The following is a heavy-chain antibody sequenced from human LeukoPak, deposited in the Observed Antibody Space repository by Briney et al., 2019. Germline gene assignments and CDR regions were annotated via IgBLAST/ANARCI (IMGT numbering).Heavy chain of an antibody. D-gene: IGHD6-13*01. CDR2: IIPIFGTA. V-gene: IGHV1-69*06. Sequence: SVRVSCKASGGTFSSYAISWVRQAPGQGLEWMGGIIPIFGTANYAQKFQGRVTITADKSTSTAYMELSSLRSEDTAVYYCATSKGYSSSWFDYWGQGTLVTVSS. CDR1: GGTFSSYA. CDR3: ATSKGYSSSWFDY. J-gene: IGHJ4*02.